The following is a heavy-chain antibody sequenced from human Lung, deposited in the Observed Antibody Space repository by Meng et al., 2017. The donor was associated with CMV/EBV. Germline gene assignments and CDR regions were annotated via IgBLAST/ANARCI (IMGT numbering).Heavy chain of an antibody. J-gene: IGHJ4*02. CDR1: GYNFTGYY. CDR3: ARVWKPGIAAAEY. D-gene: IGHD6-13*01. Sequence: KASGYNFTGYYMHWVRQAPGQGLEWMGWINPNSGGTNYAQKFQGRVTMTRDTSISTAYMELSRLRSDDTAVYYCARVWKPGIAAAEYWGQGTLVTVSS. V-gene: IGHV1-2*02. CDR2: INPNSGGT.